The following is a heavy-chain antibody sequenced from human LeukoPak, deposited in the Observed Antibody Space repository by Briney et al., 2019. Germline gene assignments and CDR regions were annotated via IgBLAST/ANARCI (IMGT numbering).Heavy chain of an antibody. CDR3: ARDRQIDAFDI. CDR2: ISGSSSSI. Sequence: GGSLRLSCEASGFTFSTYTMHWVRQAPGKGLEWVSYISGSSSSIYYADSVRVRFTISRDNAKNSLYLQMNSLRAEDTAVYYCARDRQIDAFDIWGQGTMVTVSS. CDR1: GFTFSTYT. J-gene: IGHJ3*02. V-gene: IGHV3-48*01.